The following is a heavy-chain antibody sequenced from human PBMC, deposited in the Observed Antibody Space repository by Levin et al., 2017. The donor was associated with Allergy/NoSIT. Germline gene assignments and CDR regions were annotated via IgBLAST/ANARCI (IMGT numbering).Heavy chain of an antibody. CDR2: IYYSGST. D-gene: IGHD3-10*01. CDR3: ARRSYYGSGPYYYYYMDV. CDR1: GGSISSYY. J-gene: IGHJ6*03. Sequence: SETLSLTCTVSGGSISSYYWSWIRQPPGKGLEWIGYIYYSGSTNYNPSLKSRVTISVDTSKNQFSLKLSSVTAADTAVYYCARRSYYGSGPYYYYYMDVWGKGTTVTVSS. V-gene: IGHV4-59*01.